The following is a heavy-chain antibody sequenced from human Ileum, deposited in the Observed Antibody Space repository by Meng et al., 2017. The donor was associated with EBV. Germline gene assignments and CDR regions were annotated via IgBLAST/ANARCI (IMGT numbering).Heavy chain of an antibody. CDR2: TYYRSKWYN. V-gene: IGHV6-1*01. J-gene: IGHJ4*02. CDR3: ARDSSSSAYSPFDY. Sequence: LQQPGPRLLTRPPTLSLTWASPRDSVSSNSAAWNWIRQAPSIGLEWLGRTYYRSKWYNDYALSVKSQITINPDISKNQFSLQLNSVTPEDTAVYYCARDSSSSAYSPFDYWGQGTLVTVSS. CDR1: RDSVSSNSAA. D-gene: IGHD3-22*01.